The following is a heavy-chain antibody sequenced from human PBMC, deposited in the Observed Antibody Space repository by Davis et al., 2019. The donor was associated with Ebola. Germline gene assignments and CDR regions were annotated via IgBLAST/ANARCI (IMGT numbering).Heavy chain of an antibody. V-gene: IGHV4-39*01. D-gene: IGHD5-18*01. J-gene: IGHJ5*02. Sequence: GSLRLSCAASGITFSRNWMSWVRQAPGKGLEWIGSIYQSVSTYYNPYLKSRVSMSIDTSKNQFSLKLSSVTAADTATYYWAKHAGGYTFDNWFDPWGQGTLVTVSS. CDR2: IYQSVST. CDR1: GITFSRNW. CDR3: AKHAGGYTFDNWFDP.